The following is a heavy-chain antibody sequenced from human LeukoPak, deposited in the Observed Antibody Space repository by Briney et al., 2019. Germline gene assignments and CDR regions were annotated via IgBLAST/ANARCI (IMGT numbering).Heavy chain of an antibody. Sequence: GGSLRLSCAASGFTFSDYSMNWVRQAPGKGLEWVSSISDDSNYIYYADSVEGRFTISRDNAKNSLYLQMNSLRAEDTAVYYCANHLACGSTSCPSFDYWGQGTLVTVSS. CDR3: ANHLACGSTSCPSFDY. CDR2: ISDDSNYI. V-gene: IGHV3-21*01. CDR1: GFTFSDYS. D-gene: IGHD2-2*01. J-gene: IGHJ4*02.